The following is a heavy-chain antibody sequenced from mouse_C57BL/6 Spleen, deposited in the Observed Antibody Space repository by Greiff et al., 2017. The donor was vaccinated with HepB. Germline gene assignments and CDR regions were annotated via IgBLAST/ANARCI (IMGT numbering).Heavy chain of an antibody. CDR1: GYTFTSYW. D-gene: IGHD4-1*01. V-gene: IGHV1-52*01. Sequence: QVQLQQPGAELVRPGSSVKLSCKASGYTFTSYWMHWVKQRPIQGLEWIGNIDPSHSETHYNQKFKDKATLTVDKSSSTAYMQLSSLTSEDSAVYYCARGGVTGVYYAMDYWGQGTSVTVSS. CDR3: ARGGVTGVYYAMDY. CDR2: IDPSHSET. J-gene: IGHJ4*01.